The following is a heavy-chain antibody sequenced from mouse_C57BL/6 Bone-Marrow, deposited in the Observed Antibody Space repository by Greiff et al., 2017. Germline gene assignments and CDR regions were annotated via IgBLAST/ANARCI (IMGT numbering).Heavy chain of an antibody. CDR3: ARVNYYGSSYWYFDV. CDR1: GYTFTDYY. D-gene: IGHD1-1*01. CDR2: INPNNGGT. Sequence: EVQLQQSGPELVKPGASVKISCKASGYTFTDYYMNWVKQSHGKSLEWIGDINPNNGGTSYNQKFKGKATLPVDKSSSTAYMELRSLTSEDAAVYYCARVNYYGSSYWYFDVWGTGTTVTVSS. J-gene: IGHJ1*03. V-gene: IGHV1-26*01.